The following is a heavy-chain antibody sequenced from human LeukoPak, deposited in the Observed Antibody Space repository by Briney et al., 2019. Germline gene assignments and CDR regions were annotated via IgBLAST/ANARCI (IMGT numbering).Heavy chain of an antibody. CDR2: MSGSGGGT. J-gene: IGHJ4*02. D-gene: IGHD1-14*01. CDR1: GFTFSRYA. CDR3: AKAGTEDAYCIHFDR. V-gene: IGHV3-23*01. Sequence: AGSLCLSCAAAGFTFSRYAMSWVRQAPGKGLEWVSIMSGSGGGTHNADSVKGRITTSKDNSKNTLYLQMNSPKAEATSVYVSAKAGTEDAYCIHFDRRGERTQVTLSS.